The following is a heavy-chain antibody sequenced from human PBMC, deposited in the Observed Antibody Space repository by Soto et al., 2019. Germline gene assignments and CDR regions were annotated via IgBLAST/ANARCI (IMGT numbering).Heavy chain of an antibody. Sequence: PSETLSLTCTVSGGSISSGGYYWSWIRQHPGKGLEWIGYIYYSGSTYYNPSLKSRVTISVDTSKNQFSLKLSSVTAADTAVYYCARGGSYCSGGSCYSVFYAFDIWGQGTMVTVS. D-gene: IGHD2-15*01. CDR1: GGSISSGGYY. J-gene: IGHJ3*02. V-gene: IGHV4-31*03. CDR3: ARGGSYCSGGSCYSVFYAFDI. CDR2: IYYSGST.